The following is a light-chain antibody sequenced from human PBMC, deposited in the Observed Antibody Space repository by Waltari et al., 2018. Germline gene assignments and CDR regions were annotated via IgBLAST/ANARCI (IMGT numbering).Light chain of an antibody. CDR2: DAS. V-gene: IGKV3-15*01. CDR3: QQCNNWPPWT. Sequence: EIVMTQSPATLSVSPGERATLSCRASESVSSNLAWYQQKAGQAPRLLIYDASMRATGIPARFSGSGSGTEFTLTISSLQSEDFAIYYCQQCNNWPPWTFGQGTKVEIK. J-gene: IGKJ1*01. CDR1: ESVSSN.